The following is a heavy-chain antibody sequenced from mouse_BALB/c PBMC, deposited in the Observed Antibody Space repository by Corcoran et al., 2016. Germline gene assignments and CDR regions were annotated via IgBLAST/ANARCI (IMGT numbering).Heavy chain of an antibody. CDR3: ARDGYLYYYAMDY. D-gene: IGHD2-3*01. CDR1: GYTFTSYT. V-gene: IGHV1-4*01. Sequence: QVRLQQSGAELARPGASVKMSCKASGYTFTSYTMHWVKQRPGQGLEWIGYINPSSGYTNYNQKFKDKATLTADKSSSTAYMQLSSLTSEDSAVYYCARDGYLYYYAMDYGCQGTSVTVSS. CDR2: INPSSGYT. J-gene: IGHJ4*01.